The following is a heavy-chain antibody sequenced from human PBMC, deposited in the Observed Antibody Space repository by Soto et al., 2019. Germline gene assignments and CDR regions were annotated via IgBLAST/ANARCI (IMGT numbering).Heavy chain of an antibody. J-gene: IGHJ4*02. Sequence: PVGSLRLSCSASGFTFSSYSMNWVRQAPGKWLEWVSSISSSSSYIYSADSVKGRFTISRDNAKNSLYLQMNSLRAEDTAVYYCAREDYSNFDYWGQGTLVTVSS. CDR1: GFTFSSYS. V-gene: IGHV3-21*01. CDR2: ISSSSSYI. D-gene: IGHD4-4*01. CDR3: AREDYSNFDY.